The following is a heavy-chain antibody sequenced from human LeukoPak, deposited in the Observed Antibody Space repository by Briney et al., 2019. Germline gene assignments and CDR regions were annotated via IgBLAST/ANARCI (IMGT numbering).Heavy chain of an antibody. V-gene: IGHV3-33*01. CDR2: IWYDASNK. CDR1: GFTFSSFG. D-gene: IGHD6-13*01. J-gene: IGHJ5*02. CDR3: VRGVGVSRFNYFDP. Sequence: GGSLRLSCAASGFTFSSFGMHWVRQAPGKGLEWVAVIWYDASNKYYADSVKGRFTISRDNSKNTLFLQMNGLRDDDTAVYYCVRGVGVSRFNYFDPWGQGTLVIVS.